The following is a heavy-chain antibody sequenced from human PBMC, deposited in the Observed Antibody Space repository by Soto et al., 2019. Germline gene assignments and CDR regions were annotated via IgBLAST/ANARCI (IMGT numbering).Heavy chain of an antibody. V-gene: IGHV4-59*12. CDR1: GGPISSYY. Sequence: SETLSLTCTVSGGPISSYYWSWIRQAPGKALEWIGNIYYSGSSNYNPSLKSRVTISVDTSKNQFSLKLSSVTAADTAVYYCARPGGAGDAFDIWGQGTMVTVPS. CDR3: ARPGGAGDAFDI. CDR2: IYYSGSS. D-gene: IGHD3-10*01. J-gene: IGHJ3*02.